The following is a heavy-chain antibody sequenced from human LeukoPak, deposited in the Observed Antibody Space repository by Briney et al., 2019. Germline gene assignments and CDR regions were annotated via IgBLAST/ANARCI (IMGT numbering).Heavy chain of an antibody. J-gene: IGHJ4*02. V-gene: IGHV1-69*01. CDR3: ARLVRGVIPFDY. D-gene: IGHD3-10*01. CDR2: IIPIFGTA. CDR1: GGTFSSYA. Sequence: GSSVKVSCKASGGTFSSYAISWVRQAPGQGLEWMGGIIPIFGTANYAQKFQGRVTITADESTSTAYMELSSLRPEDTAVYYCARLVRGVIPFDYWGQGTLVTVSS.